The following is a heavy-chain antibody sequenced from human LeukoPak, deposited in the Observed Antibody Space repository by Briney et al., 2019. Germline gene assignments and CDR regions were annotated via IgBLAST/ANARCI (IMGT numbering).Heavy chain of an antibody. V-gene: IGHV5-51*01. CDR3: ASRKLGYCSGGSCYHPLDY. CDR2: IYPGDSDT. D-gene: IGHD2-15*01. CDR1: GYSFTTYW. J-gene: IGHJ4*02. Sequence: GESLKISCKGSGYSFTTYWIAWVRQMPGKGLEWMGIIYPGDSDTRYSPSFQGQVTISADKSISTAYLQWSSLKASDTAMYYCASRKLGYCSGGSCYHPLDYWGQGTLVTVSS.